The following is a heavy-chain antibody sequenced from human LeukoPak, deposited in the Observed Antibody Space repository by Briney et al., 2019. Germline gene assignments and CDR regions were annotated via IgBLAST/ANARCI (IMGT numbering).Heavy chain of an antibody. CDR1: GGSVSDYY. CDR2: IYYTGT. Sequence: SETLSLTCTVSGGSVSDYYWSWIRQSPGKGLEWIGYIYYTGTSYNPSLKSRVTISADTSKNQFSLKLSSVTAADTAVYYCARLTHDYGDYWGQGTLVTVSS. V-gene: IGHV4-59*08. J-gene: IGHJ4*02. CDR3: ARLTHDYGDY.